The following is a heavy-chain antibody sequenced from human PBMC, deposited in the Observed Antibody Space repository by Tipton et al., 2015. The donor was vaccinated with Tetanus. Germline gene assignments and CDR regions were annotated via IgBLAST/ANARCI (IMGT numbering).Heavy chain of an antibody. CDR1: GFTFSSYG. CDR3: ARDGEIYGMDV. Sequence: LSLTCAASGFTFSSYGMHWVRQAPGKGLEWVAVIWYDGSNKYYADSVKGRFTISRDNSKNTLYLQMNSLRAEDTAVYYCARDGEIYGMDVWGQGTTVTVSS. V-gene: IGHV3-33*01. J-gene: IGHJ6*02. D-gene: IGHD7-27*01. CDR2: IWYDGSNK.